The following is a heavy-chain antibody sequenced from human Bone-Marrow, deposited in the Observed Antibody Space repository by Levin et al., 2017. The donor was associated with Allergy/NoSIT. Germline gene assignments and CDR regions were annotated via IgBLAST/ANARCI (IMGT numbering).Heavy chain of an antibody. CDR3: ESGNHADY. Sequence: GESLKIFCAASPFISSSYWMTWVRQAPGKGLEWVANIRQDGRKSYYADSVKGRFTISRDNAKNSLFLQMNSLRAEDTAMYYCESGNHADYWGQGTLVTVSS. V-gene: IGHV3-7*01. CDR1: PFISSSYW. CDR2: IRQDGRKS. J-gene: IGHJ4*02.